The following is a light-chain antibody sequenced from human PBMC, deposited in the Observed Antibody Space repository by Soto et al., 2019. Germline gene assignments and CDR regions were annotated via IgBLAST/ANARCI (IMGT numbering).Light chain of an antibody. J-gene: IGKJ1*01. CDR1: QSISSW. V-gene: IGKV1-5*03. CDR2: KAS. CDR3: QQYNSYPLT. Sequence: DIQMTHSPSTLSASVGDRVSSTYRASQSISSWLAWYQQKPGKAPKLLIYKASSLESGVPSRFSGSGSGKEFTLTISSLQPDDFATYYCQQYNSYPLTFGQGTKADIK.